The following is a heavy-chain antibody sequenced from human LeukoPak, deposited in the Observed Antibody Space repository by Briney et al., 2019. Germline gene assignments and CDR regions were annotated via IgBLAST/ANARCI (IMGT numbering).Heavy chain of an antibody. V-gene: IGHV3-30-3*01. CDR1: GFTISSYA. CDR2: ISYDGINK. D-gene: IGHD6-6*01. J-gene: IGHJ4*02. Sequence: GGSLRLSCAASGFTISSYAMHWVRQAPGKGLEWVAVISYDGINKYYADSVKGRFTISRDNSKNTLCLQMNSLRAEDTAVYYCAPLAQADYWGQGTLVTVSS. CDR3: APLAQADY.